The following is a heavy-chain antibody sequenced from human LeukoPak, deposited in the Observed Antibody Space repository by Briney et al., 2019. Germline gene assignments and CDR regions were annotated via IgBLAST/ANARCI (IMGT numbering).Heavy chain of an antibody. CDR2: IRYDGSNK. J-gene: IGHJ4*02. CDR1: GFTFSSYG. V-gene: IGHV3-30*02. D-gene: IGHD3-22*01. CDR3: AKDQSAYYDSSSSDY. Sequence: GGSLRLSCAASGFTFSSYGMHWVRQAPGKGLEWVAFIRYDGSNKYYADSVKGRFTISRDNSKNTLYLQMNSLRAEDTAVYYCAKDQSAYYDSSSSDYWGQGTLVTVSS.